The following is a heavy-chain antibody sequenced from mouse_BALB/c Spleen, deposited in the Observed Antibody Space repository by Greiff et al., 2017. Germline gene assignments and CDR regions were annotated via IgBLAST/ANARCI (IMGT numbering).Heavy chain of an antibody. V-gene: IGHV14-3*02. CDR3: ASGGYFDY. Sequence: EVKLMESGAELVKPGASVKLSCTASGFNIKDTYMHWVKQRPEQGLEWIGRIDPANGNTKYDPKFQGKATITADTSSNTAYLQLSSLTSEDTAVYYCASGGYFDYWGQGTTLTVSS. J-gene: IGHJ2*01. CDR2: IDPANGNT. CDR1: GFNIKDTY.